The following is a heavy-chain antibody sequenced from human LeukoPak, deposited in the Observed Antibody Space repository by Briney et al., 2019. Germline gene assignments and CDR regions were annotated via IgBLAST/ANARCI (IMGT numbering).Heavy chain of an antibody. CDR2: ISYDGSTK. CDR1: GFTFSSYG. J-gene: IGHJ5*02. Sequence: GFLRLSCAASGFTFSSYGMNWVRQAPGKGLEWVAVISYDGSTKYYADSVKGRFTISRDNSIHTLYLRMNSLRGEDTAVYYCVKGHSSGWYWLDPWGQGTLVTVSS. D-gene: IGHD6-19*01. V-gene: IGHV3-30*18. CDR3: VKGHSSGWYWLDP.